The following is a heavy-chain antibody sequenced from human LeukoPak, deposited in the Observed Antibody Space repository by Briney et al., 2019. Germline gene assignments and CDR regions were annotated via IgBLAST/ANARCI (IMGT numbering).Heavy chain of an antibody. D-gene: IGHD5-12*01. V-gene: IGHV3-33*06. CDR1: GFTFSSYG. CDR2: IWYDGSNK. CDR3: AKEDSGYDTTSYYYYYYMDV. J-gene: IGHJ6*03. Sequence: GGSLRLSCAASGFTFSSYGMHWVRQAPGKGLEWVAVIWYDGSNKYYADSVKGRFTICRDNSKNTLYLQMNSLRAEDTAVYYCAKEDSGYDTTSYYYYYYMDVWGKGTTVTVSS.